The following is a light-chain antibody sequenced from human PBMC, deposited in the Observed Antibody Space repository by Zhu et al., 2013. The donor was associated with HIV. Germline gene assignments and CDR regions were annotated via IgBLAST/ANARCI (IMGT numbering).Light chain of an antibody. Sequence: DIQMTQSPPSVSASVGDTVIITCRASQNIAGFLAWYQMRPGTAPKLLVYGASYLQSGVPSRFSGSGSGTEFTLTISRLQPEDFATYYCQQANSFPPSFGPGTKVDL. CDR1: QNIAGF. CDR2: GAS. V-gene: IGKV1-12*01. J-gene: IGKJ3*01. CDR3: QQANSFPPS.